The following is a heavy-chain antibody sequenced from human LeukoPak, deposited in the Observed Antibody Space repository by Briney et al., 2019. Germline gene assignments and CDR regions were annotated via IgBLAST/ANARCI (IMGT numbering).Heavy chain of an antibody. V-gene: IGHV3-21*01. CDR2: ISSSSSYI. CDR1: GFTFSSYS. D-gene: IGHD6-19*01. CDR3: ARDTAVAGDFDY. Sequence: GGSLRLSCAASGFTFSSYSMNWVRQAPGKGLEWVSSISSSSSYIYYADSVKGRFTISRDNAKNSLCLQMNSLRAEDTAVYYCARDTAVAGDFDYWGQGTLVTVSS. J-gene: IGHJ4*02.